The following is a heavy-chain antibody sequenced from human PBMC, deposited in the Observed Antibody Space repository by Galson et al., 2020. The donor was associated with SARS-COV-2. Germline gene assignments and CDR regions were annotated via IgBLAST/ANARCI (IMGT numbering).Heavy chain of an antibody. CDR1: GGSIISGAYY. V-gene: IGHV4-61*02. CDR2: IYTTTGGT. Sequence: SETLSLTCTVSGGSIISGAYYWNWIRQPAGKGLEWIGRIYTTTGGTTYNPSLQSRVTISVDTSQNQFSLRLTSVTAADTAVYYCARESRWDLYFDFWGQGTPVTVSS. D-gene: IGHD1-26*01. CDR3: ARESRWDLYFDF. J-gene: IGHJ4*02.